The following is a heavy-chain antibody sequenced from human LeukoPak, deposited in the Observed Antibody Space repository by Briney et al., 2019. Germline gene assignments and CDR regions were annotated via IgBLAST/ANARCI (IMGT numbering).Heavy chain of an antibody. CDR1: GYTFTGYY. J-gene: IGHJ5*02. V-gene: IGHV1-2*02. CDR2: INPNSGGT. CDR3: ARVTMVRGVSNWFDP. Sequence: GASVKVSCKASGYTFTGYYMHWVRQAPGQGLEWMGWINPNSGGTNYAQKFQGRVTMTRDTSISTAYMELSRLRSDDTAVYYCARVTMVRGVSNWFDPWGQGTLVTVSS. D-gene: IGHD3-10*01.